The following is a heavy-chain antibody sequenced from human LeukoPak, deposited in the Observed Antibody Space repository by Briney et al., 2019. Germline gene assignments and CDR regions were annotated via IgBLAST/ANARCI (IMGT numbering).Heavy chain of an antibody. D-gene: IGHD2-8*02. CDR1: GFTFRDYW. CDR3: AKDSRFCTGYDCRGDAFDS. V-gene: IGHV3-7*01. Sequence: PGGSLRLSCAAFGFTFRDYWMSWVRQSPGKGLEWVANIKEDGSQKYDVDSVRGRFTISRDNAKNSLFLQMDSLRAEDTAVYYCAKDSRFCTGYDCRGDAFDSWGQGTMVTVTS. CDR2: IKEDGSQK. J-gene: IGHJ3*02.